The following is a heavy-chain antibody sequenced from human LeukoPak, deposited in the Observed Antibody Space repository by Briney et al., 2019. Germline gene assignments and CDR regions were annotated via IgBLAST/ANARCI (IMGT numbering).Heavy chain of an antibody. CDR3: ASGWELLGIDY. CDR2: IIPIFGTA. J-gene: IGHJ4*02. D-gene: IGHD1-26*01. CDR1: GGTFSSYA. V-gene: IGHV1-69*06. Sequence: SVKVSCKASGGTFSSYAISWVRQAPGQGLEWMGGIIPIFGTANYAQKFQGRVTITADKSTSTAYMELSSLRSEDTAVYYCASGWELLGIDYWGQGTLVTVSS.